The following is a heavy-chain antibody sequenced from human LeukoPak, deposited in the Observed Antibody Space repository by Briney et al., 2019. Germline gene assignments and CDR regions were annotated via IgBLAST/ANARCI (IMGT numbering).Heavy chain of an antibody. CDR1: GFTFSSYA. V-gene: IGHV3-23*01. CDR2: ISDSGDYT. Sequence: GGSLRLSCAGSGFTFSSYAMSWVRQAPGKGLEWVSAISDSGDYTYYADSVKGRFTISRDNSKNTLYLHVNSLRAEDTAVYYCAKDTSIGKYCTSGVCSPFDYWGQGALVTVSS. D-gene: IGHD2-8*01. J-gene: IGHJ4*02. CDR3: AKDTSIGKYCTSGVCSPFDY.